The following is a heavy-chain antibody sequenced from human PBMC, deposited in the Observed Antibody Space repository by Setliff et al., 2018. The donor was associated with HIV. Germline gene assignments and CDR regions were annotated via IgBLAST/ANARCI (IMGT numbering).Heavy chain of an antibody. CDR1: GYTFTSYG. CDR2: ISAYNGNT. D-gene: IGHD6-13*01. V-gene: IGHV1-18*01. CDR3: ARSIAAAQGGAFDI. Sequence: VKVSCKASGYTFTSYGISWVRQAPGQGLEWMGWISAYNGNTNYAQKLQGRVTMTTDTSTSTAYMELRSLRSDDTAVYYCARSIAAAQGGAFDIWGQGTMVTVSS. J-gene: IGHJ3*02.